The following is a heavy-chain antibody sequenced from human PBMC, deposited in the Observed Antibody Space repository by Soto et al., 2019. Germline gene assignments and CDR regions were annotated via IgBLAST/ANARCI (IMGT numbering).Heavy chain of an antibody. CDR2: VYNSGNT. CDR1: GGSINSGGYF. D-gene: IGHD3-9*01. Sequence: QVQLQESGPGLVKPSQTLSLTCSVSGGSINSGGYFWSWTRQHPGKGLEWIGHVYNSGNTAYNPSLKIRVIISRDTSKNQFSLKVSSVTAADAAVYYCARDRVRSSGYSRMDVWGRGTTVTVSS. CDR3: ARDRVRSSGYSRMDV. J-gene: IGHJ6*02. V-gene: IGHV4-31*03.